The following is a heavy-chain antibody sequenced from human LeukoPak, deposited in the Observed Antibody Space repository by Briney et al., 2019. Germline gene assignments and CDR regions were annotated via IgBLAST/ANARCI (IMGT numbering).Heavy chain of an antibody. J-gene: IGHJ5*02. CDR1: GFSLRNYG. CDR2: ISYDESTK. V-gene: IGHV3-30*18. Sequence: PGGSLRLSCVASGFSLRNYGMHWVRQTPGKGLEWVAVISYDESTKNYAESVKGRFTISRDNSKNTLYLQMNSLRAEDTAVYYCAKEAPTSEGGKQYNWFDPWGQGTLVTVSS. D-gene: IGHD2-15*01. CDR3: AKEAPTSEGGKQYNWFDP.